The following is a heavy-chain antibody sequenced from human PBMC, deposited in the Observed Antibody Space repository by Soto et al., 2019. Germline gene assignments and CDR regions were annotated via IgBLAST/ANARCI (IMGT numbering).Heavy chain of an antibody. D-gene: IGHD2-15*01. J-gene: IGHJ3*02. CDR1: GFTFSYYA. V-gene: IGHV3-30-3*01. CDR2: ISYEGSNK. CDR3: ASEGGDVVVGDDALDI. Sequence: QVQLVESGGGVVQPGRSLILSCAASGFTFSYYAMHWVRQAPGKGLEWVAVISYEGSNKYHADSVKGRFTISSDNSKNTLYLQMNSLRAEDTAVYYCASEGGDVVVGDDALDIWGQGTMVTVSS.